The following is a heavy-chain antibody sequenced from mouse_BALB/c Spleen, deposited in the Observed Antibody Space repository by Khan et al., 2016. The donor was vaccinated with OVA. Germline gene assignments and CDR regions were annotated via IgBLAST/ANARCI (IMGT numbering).Heavy chain of an antibody. CDR2: INTNTGEP. CDR1: GYTFTNYG. V-gene: IGHV9-1*02. CDR3: ARSSGVLHYGGYFDD. J-gene: IGHJ1*01. D-gene: IGHD1-1*01. Sequence: QIQLVQSGPELKKPGETVKISCKASGYTFTNYGMNWVKQAPGKGLKWMGWINTNTGEPTYSDDFKGRFAFSLETSASTAYLQINNLKNEDMATYFRARSSGVLHYGGYFDDWGAGTTVTVSS.